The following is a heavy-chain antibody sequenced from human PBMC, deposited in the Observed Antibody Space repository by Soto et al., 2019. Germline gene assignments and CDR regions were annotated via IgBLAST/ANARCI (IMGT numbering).Heavy chain of an antibody. J-gene: IGHJ6*03. CDR1: GFTFTSSA. D-gene: IGHD3-10*02. CDR2: IVVGSGNT. CDR3: AALLRTGHYYYYYMDV. V-gene: IGHV1-58*02. Sequence: SVKVSCKASGFTFTSSATQWVRQARGQRLEWKGWIVVGSGNTNYAQKFQERVTITRDMSTSTAYMELSSLRSEDTAVYYCAALLRTGHYYYYYMDVWGKGTTVTVSS.